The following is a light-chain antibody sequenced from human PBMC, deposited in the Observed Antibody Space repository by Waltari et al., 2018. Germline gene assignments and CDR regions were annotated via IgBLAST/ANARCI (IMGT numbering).Light chain of an antibody. Sequence: QSALTHTDSVSDSPGQTLTIPRTAPSSAADGYNYVSWYQQHPGKAPKRMIYDVSKRPSGVSYRFSGSKSGNTASLTISGFQAEDEADYYCSSYTSSSTLVFGGGTKLTVL. CDR1: SSAADGYNY. V-gene: IGLV2-14*01. J-gene: IGLJ2*01. CDR3: SSYTSSSTLV. CDR2: DVS.